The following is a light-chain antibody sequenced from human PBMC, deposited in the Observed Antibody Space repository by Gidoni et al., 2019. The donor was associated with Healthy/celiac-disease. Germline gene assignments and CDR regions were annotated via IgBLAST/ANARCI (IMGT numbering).Light chain of an antibody. CDR3: QSYDSSLKV. CDR1: NSNIGAGYG. V-gene: IGLV1-40*01. CDR2: GNT. Sequence: QSVLTQPPSVSGAPGQRVTISCTGTNSNIGAGYGVHWYQQLPGTAPKLLIYGNTNRPSGVPDRFSGSQSGTSASLAITGLQAEDEADYYCQSYDSSLKVFGTGTKVTVL. J-gene: IGLJ1*01.